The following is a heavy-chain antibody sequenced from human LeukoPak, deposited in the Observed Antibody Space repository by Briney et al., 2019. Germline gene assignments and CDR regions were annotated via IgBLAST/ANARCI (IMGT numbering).Heavy chain of an antibody. V-gene: IGHV1-69*04. CDR1: GGTFSSYA. CDR3: APDIVVVPAASGY. Sequence: SVTVSCKASGGTFSSYAISWVRQAPGQGLEWMGRIIPILGIANYAQKFQGRVTITADKSTSTAYMELSSLRSEDTAVYYCAPDIVVVPAASGYWGQGTLVTVSS. CDR2: IIPILGIA. J-gene: IGHJ4*02. D-gene: IGHD2-2*01.